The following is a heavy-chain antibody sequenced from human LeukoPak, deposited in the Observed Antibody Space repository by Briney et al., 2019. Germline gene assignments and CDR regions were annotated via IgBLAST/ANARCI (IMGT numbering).Heavy chain of an antibody. V-gene: IGHV3-23*01. Sequence: PGGSLRLSCAASGFTFSSFAMTWVRQAPGKGLEWVSAITGSGDSTYYADSVKGRFIISRDNSKNTLYLQMNSLRAEDTAVYYCAREMESYGLPLEYWGQGTLVTVSS. CDR1: GFTFSSFA. CDR3: AREMESYGLPLEY. CDR2: ITGSGDST. J-gene: IGHJ4*02. D-gene: IGHD5-18*01.